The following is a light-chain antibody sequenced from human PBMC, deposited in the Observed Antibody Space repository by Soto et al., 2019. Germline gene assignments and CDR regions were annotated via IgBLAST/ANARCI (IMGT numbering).Light chain of an antibody. V-gene: IGLV3-21*02. J-gene: IGLJ2*01. CDR2: DDS. CDR1: KVGSES. CDR3: QSYDSSLSGVV. Sequence: SYELTQPPSLSVAPGQTATITCGGDKVGSESVHWYQQRPGQAPVLVVYDDSDRPSGIPERFSGSNSGTSASLAITGLQAEDEADYYCQSYDSSLSGVVFGGGTQLTVL.